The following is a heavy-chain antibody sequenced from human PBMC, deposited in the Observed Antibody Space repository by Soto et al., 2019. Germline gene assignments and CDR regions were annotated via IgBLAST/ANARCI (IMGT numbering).Heavy chain of an antibody. Sequence: QLQLQESGPGLVKPSETLSLTCTVSGGSISSSSYYWGWIRQPPGKGLEWIGSIYYSGSTYYNPSLKSRVPISVDKSKNQFSLRLSAVPAADTAVYYWARLVLKGRRGDYWGLGTLVTVSS. CDR1: GGSISSSSYY. CDR2: IYYSGST. D-gene: IGHD3-10*01. J-gene: IGHJ4*02. V-gene: IGHV4-39*01. CDR3: ARLVLKGRRGDY.